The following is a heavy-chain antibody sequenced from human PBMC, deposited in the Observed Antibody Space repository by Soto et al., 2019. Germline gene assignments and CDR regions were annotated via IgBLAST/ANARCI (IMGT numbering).Heavy chain of an antibody. V-gene: IGHV3-23*01. CDR3: AKRAYGDYREVFDP. D-gene: IGHD4-17*01. Sequence: VQVFESGGGLVQPGGSLRLSCAGSGFTFSVYAMNWVRQAPGKGLEWVSSISGSGDTTYYADSVKGRFTVSRDNSKNTLYLQMNSLRAEDTAVYYCAKRAYGDYREVFDPWGRGTLVTVSS. J-gene: IGHJ5*02. CDR2: ISGSGDTT. CDR1: GFTFSVYA.